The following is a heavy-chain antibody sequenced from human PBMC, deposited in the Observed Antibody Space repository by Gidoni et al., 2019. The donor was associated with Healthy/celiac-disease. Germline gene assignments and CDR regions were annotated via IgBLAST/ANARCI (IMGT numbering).Heavy chain of an antibody. CDR2: ISYDGSNK. D-gene: IGHD3-22*01. J-gene: IGHJ4*02. V-gene: IGHV3-30-3*01. CDR3: ARDSEYYYDSSGHERHDGGGY. Sequence: QVQLVASGGGVVQPGWSLRLSCAASGFTFSRYPMHWVRQAPGHGLEWVAVISYDGSNKYYADSVKGRFTISRDNSKNTLYLQMNSLRAEDTAVYDCARDSEYYYDSSGHERHDGGGYWGQGTLVTVSS. CDR1: GFTFSRYP.